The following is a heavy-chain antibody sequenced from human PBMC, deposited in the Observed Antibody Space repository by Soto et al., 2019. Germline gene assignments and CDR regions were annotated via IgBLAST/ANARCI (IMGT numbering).Heavy chain of an antibody. D-gene: IGHD5-18*01. Sequence: EVQLVESGGGLVQPGGSLRLSCAASGVTVSSNYMSWVRQAPGKGLEWVSVMYSGGSTYYADSVKGRFTISRDNSKNTLYPKMNSLRAEDTAVYYCARHGYNYGGGYFDYWGQGTLVTVSS. V-gene: IGHV3-66*04. J-gene: IGHJ4*02. CDR3: ARHGYNYGGGYFDY. CDR2: MYSGGST. CDR1: GVTVSSNY.